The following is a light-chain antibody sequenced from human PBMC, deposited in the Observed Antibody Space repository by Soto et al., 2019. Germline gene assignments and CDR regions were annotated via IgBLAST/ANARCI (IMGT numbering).Light chain of an antibody. Sequence: EIVLTQSPGTLSLSPGERATLSCRASQSVSSSYLAWYQQKPGQAPRLLIYGASSSATGIPDRFSGSVSGTYFTLTISRREPEDFAVYYCQQYGSSPLVTFGQVTRLQIK. V-gene: IGKV3-20*01. J-gene: IGKJ5*01. CDR2: GAS. CDR3: QQYGSSPLVT. CDR1: QSVSSSY.